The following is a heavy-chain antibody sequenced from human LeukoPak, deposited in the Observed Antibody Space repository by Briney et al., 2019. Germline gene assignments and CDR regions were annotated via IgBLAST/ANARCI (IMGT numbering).Heavy chain of an antibody. Sequence: PGGSLRLSCTGFGFRFRDYTISWIRQIPGKGLEWVAFIRSKAYGGATEYAASVRGRFTISRDDSKDIAFLHMTSLEPEATGIYYCTRYQEWELRRRRYLDLWGRGTQVTVSS. CDR2: IRSKAYGGAT. CDR3: TRYQEWELRRRRYLDL. D-gene: IGHD1-26*01. CDR1: GFRFRDYT. J-gene: IGHJ2*01. V-gene: IGHV3-49*03.